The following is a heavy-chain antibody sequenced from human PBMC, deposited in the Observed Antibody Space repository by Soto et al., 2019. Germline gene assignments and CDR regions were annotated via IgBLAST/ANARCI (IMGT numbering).Heavy chain of an antibody. D-gene: IGHD3-22*01. V-gene: IGHV1-69*13. Sequence: GASVKVSCKASEGTFSSYAISWVRQTPGQGLEWMGGIIPIFGTANYAQKFQGRVTITADESASTAYMELSSLRSEDTAVYYCARDGGDSSGYYYGPNYYGMDVWGQGTTVTVSS. CDR2: IIPIFGTA. J-gene: IGHJ6*02. CDR3: ARDGGDSSGYYYGPNYYGMDV. CDR1: EGTFSSYA.